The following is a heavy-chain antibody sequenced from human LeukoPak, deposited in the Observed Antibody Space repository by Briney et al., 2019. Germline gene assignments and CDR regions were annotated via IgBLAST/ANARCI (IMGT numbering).Heavy chain of an antibody. CDR3: ARDVGATSTTVGSY. CDR1: GFTFSSYA. Sequence: RTGRPLRLSCAASGFTFSSYAMHGVRQAPGKGLEWVAFISYDGNYADSVKGRFTISRDNSKNTLYLQMNSLRAEDTAVYYCARDVGATSTTVGSYWGQGTLVTVSS. CDR2: ISYDG. V-gene: IGHV3-30*04. D-gene: IGHD4-23*01. J-gene: IGHJ4*02.